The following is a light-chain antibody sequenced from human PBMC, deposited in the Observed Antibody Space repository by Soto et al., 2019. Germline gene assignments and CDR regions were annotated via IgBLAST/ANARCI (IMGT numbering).Light chain of an antibody. V-gene: IGLV1-44*01. J-gene: IGLJ2*01. Sequence: QSVLTQPPSASGTPGQRVTISCSGSSSNIGRNTVNWYQQLPGAAPKLLIYDNNQRPSGVPDRFSGSKSGTSASLAISGLQSEDEADYYCASWYDSLNGVFGGGTKLTVL. CDR3: ASWYDSLNGV. CDR1: SSNIGRNT. CDR2: DNN.